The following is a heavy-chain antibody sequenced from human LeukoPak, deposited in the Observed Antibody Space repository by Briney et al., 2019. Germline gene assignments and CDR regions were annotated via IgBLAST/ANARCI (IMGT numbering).Heavy chain of an antibody. CDR2: ISGSGGST. V-gene: IGHV3-23*01. CDR1: GFTFSSYV. J-gene: IGHJ4*02. CDR3: ARVGSRYCSGANCYDGF. D-gene: IGHD2-15*01. Sequence: GGSLRLSCAASGFTFSSYVMSWVRQAPGKGLEWVSAISGSGGSTYYADSVKGRFTISRDNSKNTLYLQMNNLRAEDTAIYYCARVGSRYCSGANCYDGFWGQGTLVSVSS.